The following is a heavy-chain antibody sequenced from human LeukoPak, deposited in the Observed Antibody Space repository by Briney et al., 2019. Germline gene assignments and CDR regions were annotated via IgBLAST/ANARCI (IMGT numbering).Heavy chain of an antibody. CDR2: IYTSGST. CDR3: ARSPRRGFGELDGYYYYMDV. CDR1: GGSISSGSYY. D-gene: IGHD3-10*01. J-gene: IGHJ6*03. Sequence: SQTLSLTCTVSGGSISSGSYYWSWIRQPAGKGLEWIGRIYTSGSTNYNPSLKSRVTISVDTSKNQFSLKLSSVTAADTAVYYCARSPRRGFGELDGYYYYMDVWGKGATVTISS. V-gene: IGHV4-61*02.